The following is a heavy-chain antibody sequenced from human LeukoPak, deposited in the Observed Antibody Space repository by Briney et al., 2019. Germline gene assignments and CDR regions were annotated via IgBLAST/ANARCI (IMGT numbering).Heavy chain of an antibody. V-gene: IGHV4-4*09. Sequence: SETLSLTCTVSGGSISSYYWSWIRQPPGKGLEWIGYIYTSGSTNYNPSLKSRVTISVDTSKNQFSLKLSSVTVADTAVYYCAGGMFYCSGGSCDDYWGQGTLDTVSS. CDR2: IYTSGST. D-gene: IGHD2-15*01. CDR3: AGGMFYCSGGSCDDY. J-gene: IGHJ4*02. CDR1: GGSISSYY.